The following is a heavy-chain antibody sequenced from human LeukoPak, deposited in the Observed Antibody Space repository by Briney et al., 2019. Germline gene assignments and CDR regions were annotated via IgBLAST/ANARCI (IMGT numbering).Heavy chain of an antibody. CDR3: ARGWFGPDRGWFGPDS. V-gene: IGHV3-74*01. D-gene: IGHD3-10*01. Sequence: GESLRLSCAASGFRLIGHSMHWVGQAPRKGLGWISGISNVGTITNYAASMKGRSTISTHNDKTTLYLQMDSLRAEDTAVYYCARGWFGPDRGWFGPDSWDQGTMVTVSS. CDR1: GFRLIGHS. J-gene: IGHJ3*02. CDR2: ISNVGTIT.